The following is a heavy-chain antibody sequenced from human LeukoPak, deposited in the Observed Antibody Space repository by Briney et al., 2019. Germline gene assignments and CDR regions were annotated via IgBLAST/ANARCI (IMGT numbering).Heavy chain of an antibody. D-gene: IGHD3-22*01. CDR2: IYSGGST. Sequence: GGSLRLSCAASGFTVSSNYMSWVRQAPGKGLEWVSVIYSGGSTYYADSVKGRFTISRDNSKNTLYLQMNSLRAEDTAVYYCAKDEAYSSGYYFDYWGQGTLVTVSS. J-gene: IGHJ4*02. V-gene: IGHV3-53*01. CDR3: AKDEAYSSGYYFDY. CDR1: GFTVSSNY.